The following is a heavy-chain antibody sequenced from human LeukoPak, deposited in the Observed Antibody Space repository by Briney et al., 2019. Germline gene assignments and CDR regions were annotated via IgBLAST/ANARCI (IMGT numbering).Heavy chain of an antibody. J-gene: IGHJ3*02. CDR1: GYTFTGYF. Sequence: ASVKVSCKASGYTFTGYFMHWVRQASGQGLEWMGIINPSRGSTNYAQKFQGRVTMTRDTSTSTVYMELSSLRSEDTAVYYCARGDHVRIYAESAFDIWGQGTMVSVSS. CDR3: ARGDHVRIYAESAFDI. D-gene: IGHD5/OR15-5a*01. CDR2: INPSRGST. V-gene: IGHV1-46*01.